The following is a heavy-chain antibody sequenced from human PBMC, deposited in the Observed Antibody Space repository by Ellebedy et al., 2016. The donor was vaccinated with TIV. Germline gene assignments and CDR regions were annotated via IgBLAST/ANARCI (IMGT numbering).Heavy chain of an antibody. J-gene: IGHJ6*02. D-gene: IGHD3-10*01. CDR3: ARMGEYYGSGSYPCPRCGMDV. Sequence: GESLKISXAASGFTFSSYAMHWVRQAPGKGLEWVAVISYDGSNKYYADSVKGRFTISRDNSKNTLYLQMNSLRAEDTAVYYCARMGEYYGSGSYPCPRCGMDVWGQGTTVTVSS. CDR2: ISYDGSNK. V-gene: IGHV3-30*04. CDR1: GFTFSSYA.